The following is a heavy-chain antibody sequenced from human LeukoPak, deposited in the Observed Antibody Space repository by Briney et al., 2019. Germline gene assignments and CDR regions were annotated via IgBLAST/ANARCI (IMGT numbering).Heavy chain of an antibody. J-gene: IGHJ3*02. CDR3: ARDNTNDGFDI. CDR2: IYTSGSI. V-gene: IGHV4-4*07. CDR1: GASISDYY. D-gene: IGHD2/OR15-2a*01. Sequence: PSQTLSLTCTVSGASISDYYWSWIRQPAGKGLEWIGRIYTSGSINYNPSLKSRVTMSVDTSKKQLSLKVSSVTAADTAVYYCARDNTNDGFDIWGQGTMVTVSS.